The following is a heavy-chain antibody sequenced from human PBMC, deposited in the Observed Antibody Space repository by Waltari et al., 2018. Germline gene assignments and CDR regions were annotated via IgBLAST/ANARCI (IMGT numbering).Heavy chain of an antibody. Sequence: EVQLLESGGGLVQPGGSLRLSCSASGFTFSNYDISWVRQAPGEGLEWVAAITGSQSARPGITFYEEAVKARCTISRYNSRNTAYLQMNSLGVDDTAVYYCAKRGGVAPGTGYFDYWGQGAPVTVSS. CDR3: AKRGGVAPGTGYFDY. CDR1: GFTFSNYD. V-gene: IGHV3-23*01. CDR2: ITGSQSARPGIT. D-gene: IGHD3-9*01. J-gene: IGHJ4*02.